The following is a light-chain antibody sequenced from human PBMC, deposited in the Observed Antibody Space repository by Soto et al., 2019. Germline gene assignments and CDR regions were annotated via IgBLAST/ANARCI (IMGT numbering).Light chain of an antibody. CDR2: GAS. V-gene: IGKV3-20*01. CDR3: QQYGRSPWT. CDR1: QSVSSNY. J-gene: IGKJ1*01. Sequence: EIVLTQSPGTLSLSPGERATLSCRASQSVSSNYLAWYQQKPGQAPRLLIYGASSRATGIPDRFSGSGSGTDFTLTISRLEPEDFAVYYCQQYGRSPWTFGEGTKIEI.